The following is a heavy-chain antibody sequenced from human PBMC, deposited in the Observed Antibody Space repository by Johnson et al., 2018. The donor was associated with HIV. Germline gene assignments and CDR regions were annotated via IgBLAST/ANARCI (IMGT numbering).Heavy chain of an antibody. CDR2: MWYDGSNK. Sequence: QVQLVESGGGVVQPGRSLRLSCAASGFTFSTYGMHWVRQAPGKGLEWVAVMWYDGSNKYYADSVKGRFTISRDNAKNTLYVQMNSLRAEDTAVYYCAKSTQANILRESGPYGAFDIWGQGTMVTVSS. CDR3: AKSTQANILRESGPYGAFDI. CDR1: GFTFSTYG. D-gene: IGHD3-10*01. J-gene: IGHJ3*02. V-gene: IGHV3-33*06.